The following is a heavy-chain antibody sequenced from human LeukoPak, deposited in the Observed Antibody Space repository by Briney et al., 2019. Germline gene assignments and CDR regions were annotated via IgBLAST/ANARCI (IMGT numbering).Heavy chain of an antibody. Sequence: GGSLRLSCAASGFTFSSYAMSWVRQAPGKGLEWVSAISGSGGSTYYADSVKGRFTISRDNSKNKLYLQMNSLRAEDTAVYYCAKDRGKDSSGTYYYYYYGMDVWGQGTTVTVSS. CDR2: ISGSGGST. CDR1: GFTFSSYA. D-gene: IGHD6-19*01. V-gene: IGHV3-23*01. CDR3: AKDRGKDSSGTYYYYYYGMDV. J-gene: IGHJ6*02.